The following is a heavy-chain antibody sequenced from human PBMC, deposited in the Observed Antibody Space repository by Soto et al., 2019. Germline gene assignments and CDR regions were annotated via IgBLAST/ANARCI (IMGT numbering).Heavy chain of an antibody. CDR3: ARVDDCIGGSCYDYYYYYGMDV. J-gene: IGHJ6*02. CDR2: ISAYNRNT. V-gene: IGHV1-18*04. D-gene: IGHD2-15*01. Sequence: GASVKVSCKASGYTFTSYGINWVRPAPGQGLEWMGCISAYNRNTNYAQKLQGRVTMTTDTSTSTAYMELRSLRSDDTAVYYCARVDDCIGGSCYDYYYYYGMDVWGQGTTVTVSS. CDR1: GYTFTSYG.